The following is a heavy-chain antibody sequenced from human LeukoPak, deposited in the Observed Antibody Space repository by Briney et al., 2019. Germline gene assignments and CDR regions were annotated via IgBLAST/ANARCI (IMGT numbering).Heavy chain of an antibody. CDR2: IYYSGST. J-gene: IGHJ5*02. V-gene: IGHV4-39*01. CDR1: GGSISSSSYY. Sequence: SETLSLTCTVSGGSISSSSYYWGWIRQPPGKGLEWIGSIYYSGSTYYNPSLKSRVTISVDTSKNQFSLKLSSVTAADTAVYYCARVLYQGYSSSRRGGWFDPWGQGTLVTVSS. CDR3: ARVLYQGYSSSRRGGWFDP. D-gene: IGHD6-13*01.